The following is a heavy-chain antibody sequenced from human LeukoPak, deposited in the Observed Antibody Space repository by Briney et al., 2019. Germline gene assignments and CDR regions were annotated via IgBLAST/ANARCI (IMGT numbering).Heavy chain of an antibody. D-gene: IGHD3-22*01. CDR1: GGSISSSSSY. J-gene: IGHJ4*02. CDR2: IYYSGST. CDR3: ARYDSSGYYLTFDY. Sequence: SETLSLTCTVSGGSISSSSSYWGWIRQPPGKGLEWIGSIYYSGSTYYNPSLKSRVTISVDTSKNQFSLKLSSVTAADTAVYYCARYDSSGYYLTFDYWGQGTLVTVSS. V-gene: IGHV4-39*07.